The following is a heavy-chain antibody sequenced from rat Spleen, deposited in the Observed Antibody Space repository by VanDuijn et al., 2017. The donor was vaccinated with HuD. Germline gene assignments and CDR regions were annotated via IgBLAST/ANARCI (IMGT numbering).Heavy chain of an antibody. CDR3: TAEITTPMDA. D-gene: IGHD1-10*01. V-gene: IGHV5-27*01. CDR1: GFTFNNYD. Sequence: EVQLVESGGGLVQPGRSLKLSCAASGFTFNNYDMAWVRQAPTKGLEWVASISTSGVSTYYRDSVKGRFTVSRDNVKSTLYLQMDSLRSEDTAMYYCTAEITTPMDAWGQGASVTVSS. CDR2: ISTSGVST. J-gene: IGHJ4*01.